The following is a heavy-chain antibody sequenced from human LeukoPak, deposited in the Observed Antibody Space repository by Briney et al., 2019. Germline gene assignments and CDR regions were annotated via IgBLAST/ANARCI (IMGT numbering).Heavy chain of an antibody. CDR2: FDPEDGET. CDR1: GYTLTELS. V-gene: IGHV1-24*01. J-gene: IGHJ4*02. CDR3: ATGFGIVATTGFDY. D-gene: IGHD5-12*01. Sequence: ASVKVSCKVSGYTLTELSMHWVRQAPGQGLEWMGGFDPEDGETIYAQKFQGRVTMTEDTSTDTAYTALSSLRSEDTAVYYCATGFGIVATTGFDYWGQGTLVTVSS.